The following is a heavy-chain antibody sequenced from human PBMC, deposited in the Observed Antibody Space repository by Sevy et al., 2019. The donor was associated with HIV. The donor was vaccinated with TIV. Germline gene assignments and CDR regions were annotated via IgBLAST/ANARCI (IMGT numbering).Heavy chain of an antibody. J-gene: IGHJ6*02. CDR1: GFTFSNAW. CDR3: GTTVTTKERDYYYYYGMDV. Sequence: GGSLRLSCAASGFTFSNAWMSWVRQAPGKGLEWVGRIKSKTDGGTTDYAAPVKGRFTISRDDSKNTLYLQMNSLKTEDTAVYYCGTTVTTKERDYYYYYGMDVWGQGTTVTVSS. V-gene: IGHV3-15*01. CDR2: IKSKTDGGTT. D-gene: IGHD4-17*01.